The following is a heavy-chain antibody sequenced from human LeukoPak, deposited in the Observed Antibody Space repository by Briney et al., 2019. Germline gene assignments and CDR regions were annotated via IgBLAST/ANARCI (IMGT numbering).Heavy chain of an antibody. CDR2: IIPIFGTA. D-gene: IGHD3-9*01. Sequence: GASVKVSCKASGGTFSSNTISWVRQAPGQGLECMGGIIPIFGTANYAQKFQGRVTITADESTSTAYMELSSLRAEDTAVYYCARDLVGSHTSYSSGAWDYWGQGTLVTVSS. CDR3: ARDLVGSHTSYSSGAWDY. CDR1: GGTFSSNT. J-gene: IGHJ4*02. V-gene: IGHV1-69*01.